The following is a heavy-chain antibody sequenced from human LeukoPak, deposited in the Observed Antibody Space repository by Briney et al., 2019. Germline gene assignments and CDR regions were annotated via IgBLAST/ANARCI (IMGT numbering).Heavy chain of an antibody. D-gene: IGHD2-2*01. CDR3: ARLSVLVPCSTTICPPGSIIY. CDR2: IDPSDSDI. Sequence: GESLKISCKGSGYSFTSYWICWVRQMSGKGLEWIGIIDPSDSDITYSPSFQGRVTISADKSIGTAYLQWSSLEASDTAMYYCARLSVLVPCSTTICPPGSIIYWGQGTLVTVSS. J-gene: IGHJ4*02. CDR1: GYSFTSYW. V-gene: IGHV5-51*01.